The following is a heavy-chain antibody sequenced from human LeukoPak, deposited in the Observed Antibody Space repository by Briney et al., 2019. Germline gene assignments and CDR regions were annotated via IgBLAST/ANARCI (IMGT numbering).Heavy chain of an antibody. V-gene: IGHV1-2*02. D-gene: IGHD4-23*01. CDR2: INPNSGGT. CDR1: GYTFTGYY. Sequence: ASVKVSCKASGYTFTGYYMHWVRQAPGQGLEWMGWINPNSGGTNYAQKFQGRVTMTRDTSISTAYMELSRLRSDDTAVYYCARDKAVTTEVTQHFQHWGQGTLVTVSS. CDR3: ARDKAVTTEVTQHFQH. J-gene: IGHJ1*01.